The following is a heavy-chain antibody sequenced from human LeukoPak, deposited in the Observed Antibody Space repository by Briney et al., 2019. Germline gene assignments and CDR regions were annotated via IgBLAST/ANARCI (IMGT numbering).Heavy chain of an antibody. V-gene: IGHV4-34*01. D-gene: IGHD5-18*01. CDR1: GGSSSVYY. Sequence: SGTLSLTCAVYGGSSSVYYWSWIRQPPGKGLEWIGEINHSGSTSYNPSLKSRVTISVDTSKNQFSLKLSSVTAADTAVYYCARGNSYGPDYWGQGTLVTVSS. CDR2: INHSGST. CDR3: ARGNSYGPDY. J-gene: IGHJ4*01.